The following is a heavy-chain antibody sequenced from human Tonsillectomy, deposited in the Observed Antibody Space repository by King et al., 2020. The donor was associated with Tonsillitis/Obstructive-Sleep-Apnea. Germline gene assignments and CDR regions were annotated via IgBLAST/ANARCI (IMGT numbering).Heavy chain of an antibody. CDR3: AKEGRDENMDV. V-gene: IGHV3-9*01. D-gene: IGHD3-10*01. Sequence: QLVQSGGGLVQPGWSLRLSCAASGFTFDDYAMYWVRQVPGKGLEWVSGISWNSGSIDYVDSVKGRFTISRDNAKNSLYLQMNSLRPEDTALYYCAKEGRDENMDVWGKGTTVTVSS. CDR1: GFTFDDYA. J-gene: IGHJ6*03. CDR2: ISWNSGSI.